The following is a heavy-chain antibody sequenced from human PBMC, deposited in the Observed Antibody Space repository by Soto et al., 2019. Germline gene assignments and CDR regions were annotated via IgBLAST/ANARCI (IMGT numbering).Heavy chain of an antibody. V-gene: IGHV1-2*02. CDR3: ARGGGVGVAGSAAFDM. J-gene: IGHJ3*02. CDR2: INPATGAA. D-gene: IGHD3-3*01. CDR1: GYPVTAYY. Sequence: QLHLVQSGAVVKKPGASVTVSCSASGYPVTAYYMHWVRQAPGRGLEWMGGINPATGAAKYTQTFQGRVTLARGTSTGTSFMELGGLTFEDTAVFFCARGGGVGVAGSAAFDMWGQGTLVTVSS.